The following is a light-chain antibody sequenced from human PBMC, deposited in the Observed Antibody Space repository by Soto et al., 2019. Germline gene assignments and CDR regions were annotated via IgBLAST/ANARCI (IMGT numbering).Light chain of an antibody. Sequence: DIQMTQSPSSLSASVGDRVTITCQASQDISNFLNWYQHKPGKSPKLLIYAASNLETGVPSRFSGSGSATDFSFTISSLQPEDIATYYCQQINSYPLTFGGGTKVEIK. CDR3: QQINSYPLT. CDR2: AAS. CDR1: QDISNF. V-gene: IGKV1-33*01. J-gene: IGKJ4*01.